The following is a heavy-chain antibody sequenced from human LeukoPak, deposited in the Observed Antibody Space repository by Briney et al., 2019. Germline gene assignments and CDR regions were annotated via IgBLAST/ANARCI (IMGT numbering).Heavy chain of an antibody. J-gene: IGHJ4*02. Sequence: SETLSLTCTVSGHSISTYYWSWIRQPPGKGLEWIGYVYYSGNTNLSPSLKSRVTLSIDTSKNQFSLKLSSVTAADTAVYYCARVGSGDFDSWGQGTLVTVSS. CDR3: ARVGSGDFDS. CDR2: VYYSGNT. CDR1: GHSISTYY. D-gene: IGHD3-10*01. V-gene: IGHV4-59*01.